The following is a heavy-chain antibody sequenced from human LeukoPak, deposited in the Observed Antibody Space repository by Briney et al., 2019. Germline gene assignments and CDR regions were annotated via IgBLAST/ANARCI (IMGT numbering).Heavy chain of an antibody. Sequence: GGSLRLSCTASGFTFSRYSMHWVRQAPGKGLEWVAVISYDGTNKYHADSVKGRFSISRDNSKNTQYLQMKGLRAEDTAVYYCARGPPGYYYYYMDVWGKGTTVTVSS. CDR2: ISYDGTNK. J-gene: IGHJ6*03. CDR1: GFTFSRYS. V-gene: IGHV3-30*04. CDR3: ARGPPGYYYYYMDV.